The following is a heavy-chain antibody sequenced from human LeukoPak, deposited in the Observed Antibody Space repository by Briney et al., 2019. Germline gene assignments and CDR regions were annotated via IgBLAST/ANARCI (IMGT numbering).Heavy chain of an antibody. Sequence: GGSLRLSCAASGFTFSSYAMSWVRQVPGKGLEWVSAISGSGGSTHYADSVKGRFTISRDNSKNTLYLQMNSLRAEDTAVYYCARDLEEYSSGWYVRGAFDYWGQGTLVTVSS. CDR1: GFTFSSYA. CDR2: ISGSGGST. V-gene: IGHV3-23*01. D-gene: IGHD6-19*01. J-gene: IGHJ4*02. CDR3: ARDLEEYSSGWYVRGAFDY.